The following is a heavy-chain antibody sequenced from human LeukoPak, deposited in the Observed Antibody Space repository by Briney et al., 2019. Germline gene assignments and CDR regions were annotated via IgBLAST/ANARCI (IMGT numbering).Heavy chain of an antibody. CDR3: AKGFSSVSY. Sequence: GASVKVSCKASGGTFSSYVMSWVRQAPGKGLEWVSAISGSGGSTYYADSVKGRFTVSRDNSKNTLYLQMNSLRAEDTAVYYCAKGFSSVSYWGQGTLVTVSS. J-gene: IGHJ4*02. CDR1: GGTFSSYV. D-gene: IGHD6-19*01. V-gene: IGHV3-23*01. CDR2: ISGSGGST.